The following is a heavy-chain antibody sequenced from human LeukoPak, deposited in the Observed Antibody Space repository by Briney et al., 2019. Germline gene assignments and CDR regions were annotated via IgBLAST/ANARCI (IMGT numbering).Heavy chain of an antibody. CDR1: GGSISSYY. Sequence: PSETLSLTCTVSGGSISSYYWSWIRQPAGKGLEWIGRIYTSGSTNYNPSLKSRVTMSVDTSKNQFSLKLISATAADTAVYYCARHGTYSSGWHHFDYWGQGTLVTVSS. J-gene: IGHJ4*02. V-gene: IGHV4-4*07. D-gene: IGHD6-25*01. CDR2: IYTSGST. CDR3: ARHGTYSSGWHHFDY.